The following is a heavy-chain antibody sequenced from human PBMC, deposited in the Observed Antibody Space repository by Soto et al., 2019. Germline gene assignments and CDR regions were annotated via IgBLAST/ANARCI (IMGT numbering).Heavy chain of an antibody. CDR1: GGSISNYY. Sequence: QVQLQESGPELVKPSETLSLTCSVSGGSISNYYWNWIRQSPGKGLEWLGDIYSSGSTNYTPSLKSRVTMSVDVSKNHFSLELASVTAADTAVYYCARGASWGKYFDFWGQGTLVSVSS. CDR3: ARGASWGKYFDF. V-gene: IGHV4-59*08. D-gene: IGHD3-16*01. J-gene: IGHJ4*02. CDR2: IYSSGST.